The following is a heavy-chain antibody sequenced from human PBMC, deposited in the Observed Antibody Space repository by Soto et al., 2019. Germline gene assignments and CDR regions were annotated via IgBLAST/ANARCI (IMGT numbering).Heavy chain of an antibody. V-gene: IGHV4-34*01. CDR2: INHSGST. CDR3: ARGYDILTFDY. J-gene: IGHJ4*02. CDR1: GGSFSGAS. D-gene: IGHD3-9*01. Sequence: SETLPLTCAVSGGSFSGASWTWIRQPPGTGLEWIGEINHSGSTNYNPSLKSRVTISVDTSKNQFSLKLTSVTAADTAVYYCARGYDILTFDYWGQGTLVTVS.